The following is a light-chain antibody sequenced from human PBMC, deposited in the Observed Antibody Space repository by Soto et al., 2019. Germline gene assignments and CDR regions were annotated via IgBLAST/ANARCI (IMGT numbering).Light chain of an antibody. J-gene: IGLJ2*01. V-gene: IGLV2-14*01. CDR3: SSYTSSSPHVV. Sequence: QSALTQPASVSGSPGQSITISCTGTSSDVGGYNYVSWYQQHPGKAPKLMIYDVSNRPSGVSNRFSGSKSSNTASLTISGLQAEDEADYYGSSYTSSSPHVVFGGGPKLNVL. CDR1: SSDVGGYNY. CDR2: DVS.